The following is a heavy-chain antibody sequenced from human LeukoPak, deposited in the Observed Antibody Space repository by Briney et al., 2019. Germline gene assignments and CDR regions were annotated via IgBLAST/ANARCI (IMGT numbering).Heavy chain of an antibody. V-gene: IGHV4-39*07. J-gene: IGHJ4*02. CDR3: ARDFSGYDFGY. D-gene: IGHD5-12*01. CDR2: IYYTGST. Sequence: SETLSLTCIVSGGSISGSPYYWNWIRQPPGKGLEWVGSIYYTGSTYYNPSLKTRVSISVDTSRSHFSLKLSSVTAADTAVYYCARDFSGYDFGYWGQGTLVTVSS. CDR1: GGSISGSPYY.